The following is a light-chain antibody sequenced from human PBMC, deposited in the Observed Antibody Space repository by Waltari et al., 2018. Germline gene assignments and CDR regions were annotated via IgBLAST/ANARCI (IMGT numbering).Light chain of an antibody. V-gene: IGKV1-12*01. Sequence: DIQMTQSPSSVSASVGDRVTITSRASRDISNRLAWYQQKAGRAPNLLIYAASSLQGGVPSRFSGSGSGTDFTLTISSLQPEDFATYFCQQGYSFPLTFGGGTRVEIK. J-gene: IGKJ4*01. CDR1: RDISNR. CDR3: QQGYSFPLT. CDR2: AAS.